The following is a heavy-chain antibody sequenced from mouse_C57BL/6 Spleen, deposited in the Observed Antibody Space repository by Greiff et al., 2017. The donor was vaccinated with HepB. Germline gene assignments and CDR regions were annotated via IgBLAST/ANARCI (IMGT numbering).Heavy chain of an antibody. CDR1: GFSLTSYG. Sequence: VQLQESGPGLVQPSQSLSITCTVSGFSLTSYGVHWVRQSPGKGLEWLGVIWRGGSTDYNAAFMSRLSITKDNSKSQVFFKMNSLQADDTAIYYCAKKSGDYYAMDYWGQGTSVTVSS. J-gene: IGHJ4*01. CDR2: IWRGGST. V-gene: IGHV2-5*01. CDR3: AKKSGDYYAMDY.